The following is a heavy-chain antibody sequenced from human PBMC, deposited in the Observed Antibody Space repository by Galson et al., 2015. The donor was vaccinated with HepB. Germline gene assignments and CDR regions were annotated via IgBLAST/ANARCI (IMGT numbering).Heavy chain of an antibody. CDR3: ARRDTVIQGVTYYYDYMDV. CDR2: ITPMFGSA. D-gene: IGHD3-10*01. Sequence: SVKVSCKASGGTFSSNAISWVRQAPGQKFEWMGGITPMFGSANYAEKFQGRVTITADESTSTAYMELSSLRSEDTAVYYCARRDTVIQGVTYYYDYMDVWGTGTTVTVSS. J-gene: IGHJ6*03. CDR1: GGTFSSNA. V-gene: IGHV1-69*13.